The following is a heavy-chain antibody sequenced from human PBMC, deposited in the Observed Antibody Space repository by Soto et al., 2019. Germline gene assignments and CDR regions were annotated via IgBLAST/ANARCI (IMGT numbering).Heavy chain of an antibody. Sequence: GSLRLSCEASQFSFSSYWMHWVREVPGKGPAWVSRINHDGSKTEYADSVKGRFTISRDNTNNTLYLQMNSLRVEDTAMYYCVREPWGFSGTWYDYWGQGTLVTVSS. J-gene: IGHJ4*02. CDR2: INHDGSKT. CDR1: QFSFSSYW. V-gene: IGHV3-74*01. D-gene: IGHD6-13*01. CDR3: VREPWGFSGTWYDY.